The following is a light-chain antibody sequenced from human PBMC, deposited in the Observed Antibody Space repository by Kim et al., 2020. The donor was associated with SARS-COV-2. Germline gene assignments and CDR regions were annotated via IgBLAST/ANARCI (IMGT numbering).Light chain of an antibody. CDR3: NSRGSSGNHSV. Sequence: SSELTQDPAVSVALGQTVSFTCQGDSLRTYYASWYQQKPGQAPVLVIYGKNNRPSGIPDRFSGSSSGNTASLTITGAQAEDEADYYCNSRGSSGNHSVFGTGTKLTVL. CDR2: GKN. J-gene: IGLJ1*01. CDR1: SLRTYY. V-gene: IGLV3-19*01.